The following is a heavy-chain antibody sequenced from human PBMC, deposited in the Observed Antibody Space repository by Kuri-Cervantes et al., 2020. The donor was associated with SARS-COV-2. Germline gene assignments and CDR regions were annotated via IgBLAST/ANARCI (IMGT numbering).Heavy chain of an antibody. V-gene: IGHV1-69*13. J-gene: IGHJ4*02. D-gene: IGHD2-2*02. CDR1: GGTFSTYG. CDR2: IIPFFGTP. Sequence: SVKVSCKASGGTFSTYGFTWVRQAPGQGLEWMGGIIPFFGTPNYAQKFEGRVTITADESTSTAYMELSSLRFDDTAVYYCARDPDLGSYCSSTSCYTPPFDYWGQGTLVTVSS. CDR3: ARDPDLGSYCSSTSCYTPPFDY.